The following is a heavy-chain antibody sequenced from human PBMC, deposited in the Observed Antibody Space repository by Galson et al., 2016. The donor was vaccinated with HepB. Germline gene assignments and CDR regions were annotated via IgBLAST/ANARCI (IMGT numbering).Heavy chain of an antibody. CDR3: ARSPGYSGTWYDAFDI. D-gene: IGHD6-13*01. CDR1: GFTFTRYT. V-gene: IGHV3-21*01. Sequence: SLRLSCAASGFTFTRYTMNWVRQSPGKGLEWVSSISGGSSYKYYADSVKGRFTISRDNSKNSLYLQMNSLRAWDTAIYFCARSPGYSGTWYDAFDIWGPGTIVTVSS. J-gene: IGHJ3*02. CDR2: ISGGSSYK.